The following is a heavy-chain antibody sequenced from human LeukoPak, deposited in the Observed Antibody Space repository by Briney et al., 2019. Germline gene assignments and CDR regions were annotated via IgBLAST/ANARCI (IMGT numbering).Heavy chain of an antibody. CDR1: GYSISSGYY. V-gene: IGHV4-38-2*01. Sequence: SETLSLTCAVSGYSISSGYYWGWIRQPPGKGLEWIGCIYHSGSTYYNPSLKSRVTLSVDTSKNQFSLKLSSVTAADTAVYYCARVGGSGSYYSVLDWFDPWGQGTLVTVSS. CDR2: IYHSGST. J-gene: IGHJ5*02. D-gene: IGHD3-10*01. CDR3: ARVGGSGSYYSVLDWFDP.